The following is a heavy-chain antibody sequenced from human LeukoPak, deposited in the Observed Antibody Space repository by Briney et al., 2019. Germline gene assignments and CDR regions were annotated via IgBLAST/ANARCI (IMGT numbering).Heavy chain of an antibody. D-gene: IGHD7-27*01. CDR3: ARDPNWGSGY. CDR2: IGTRGDGI. CDR1: DFTFSSYT. Sequence: GGSLRFSCVASDFTFSSYTMIWVRQAPGKALEWVSVIGTRGDGIHYADSVKGRFTISRDDSKNTLYLQMNSLRAEDTAVYYCARDPNWGSGYWGQGTLVTVSS. J-gene: IGHJ4*02. V-gene: IGHV3-23*01.